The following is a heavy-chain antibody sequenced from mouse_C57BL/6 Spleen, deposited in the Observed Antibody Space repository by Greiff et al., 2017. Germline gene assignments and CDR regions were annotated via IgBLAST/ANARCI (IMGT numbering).Heavy chain of an antibody. CDR3: TAYYSNYEYFDV. D-gene: IGHD2-5*01. Sequence: EVKLVESGGGLVQPGGSMKLSCVASGFTFSNYWMNWVRQSPEKGLEWVAQIRLKSDNYATDYAESVKGRFTISRDDSKSSVYLQMNNLRAEDTGIYYCTAYYSNYEYFDVWGTGTTVTVSS. J-gene: IGHJ1*03. V-gene: IGHV6-3*01. CDR1: GFTFSNYW. CDR2: IRLKSDNYAT.